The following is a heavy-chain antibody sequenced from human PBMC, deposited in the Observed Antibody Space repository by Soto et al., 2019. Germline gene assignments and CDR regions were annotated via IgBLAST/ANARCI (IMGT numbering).Heavy chain of an antibody. CDR2: IDPSDSYT. CDR1: GYSFTSYW. V-gene: IGHV5-10-1*01. D-gene: IGHD2-2*01. Sequence: PGESLKISCKGSGYSFTSYWISWVRQMPGKGLEWMGRIDPSDSYTNYSPSFQGHVTISADKSISTAYLQWSSLKASDTAMYYCARPYCSSTSCPYYYGMDVWGQGTTVTVSS. J-gene: IGHJ6*02. CDR3: ARPYCSSTSCPYYYGMDV.